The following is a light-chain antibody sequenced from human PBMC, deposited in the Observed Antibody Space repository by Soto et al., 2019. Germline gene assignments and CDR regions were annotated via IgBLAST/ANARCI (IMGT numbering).Light chain of an antibody. J-gene: IGKJ4*01. V-gene: IGKV3-20*01. CDR1: QSVSSSY. CDR3: QQYGSSQVT. CDR2: GAS. Sequence: EIVLTQSPGTLSLSPGERATLSCRASQSVSSSYFAWYQQKPGQAPRLLIYGASSRATGITDRFSGSGSGTDFTLTISRLEPEDFAVSYCQQYGSSQVTFGGGTKVEIK.